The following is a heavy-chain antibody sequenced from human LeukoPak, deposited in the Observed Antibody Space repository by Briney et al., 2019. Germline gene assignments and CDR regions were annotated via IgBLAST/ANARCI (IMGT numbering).Heavy chain of an antibody. CDR2: INPNSGGT. D-gene: IGHD1-26*01. CDR1: GYTFTGYY. CDR3: ARVTSPYSGSYSY. Sequence: ASVKVSCKASGYTFTGYYMHWVRQAPGQGLEWMGWINPNSGGTNYAQKFQGRVTTTRDTSISTAYMELSRLRSDDTAVYYCARVTSPYSGSYSYWGQGTLVTVSS. V-gene: IGHV1-2*02. J-gene: IGHJ4*02.